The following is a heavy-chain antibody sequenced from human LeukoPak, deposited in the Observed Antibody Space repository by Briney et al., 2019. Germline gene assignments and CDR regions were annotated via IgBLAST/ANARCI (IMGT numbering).Heavy chain of an antibody. D-gene: IGHD3-10*01. CDR3: ARDLVHGSGTGAFDI. J-gene: IGHJ3*02. V-gene: IGHV3-64*01. CDR1: GFTFSSYA. CDR2: ISSNGGST. Sequence: PGGSLRLSCAASGFTFSSYAMHWVRQAPGKGLEYVSAISSNGGSTYYANSVKGRFTISRDNAKNSLYLQMNSLRAEDTAVYYCARDLVHGSGTGAFDIWGQGTMVTVSS.